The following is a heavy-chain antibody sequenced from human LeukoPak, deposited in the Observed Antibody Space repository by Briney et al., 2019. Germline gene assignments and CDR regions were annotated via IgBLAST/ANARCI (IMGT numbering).Heavy chain of an antibody. CDR2: VYYSGST. D-gene: IGHD3-16*02. J-gene: IGHJ5*02. Sequence: PSETLSLTCTVSGGSVSSGSYYWSWIRQPPGKGLEWIGCVYYSGSTNYNPSLKSRVTISVDTSKNQFSLKLSSVTAADTAVYYCARVVTFGGVIAPGFNWFDPWGQGTLVTVSS. V-gene: IGHV4-61*01. CDR3: ARVVTFGGVIAPGFNWFDP. CDR1: GGSVSSGSYY.